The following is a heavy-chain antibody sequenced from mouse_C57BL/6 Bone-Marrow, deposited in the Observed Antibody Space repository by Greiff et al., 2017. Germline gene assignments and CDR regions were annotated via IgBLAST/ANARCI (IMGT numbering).Heavy chain of an antibody. CDR1: GFTFSSYG. J-gene: IGHJ1*03. V-gene: IGHV5-6*01. D-gene: IGHD1-1*01. CDR2: ISSGGSYT. CDR3: ARHATTGGYFDV. Sequence: EVQVVESGGDLVKPGGSLKLSCAASGFTFSSYGMSWVRQTPDKRLEWVATISSGGSYTYYPDSVKGRFTISRDNAKNTLYLQMSSLKSEDTAMYYCARHATTGGYFDVWGTGTTVTVSS.